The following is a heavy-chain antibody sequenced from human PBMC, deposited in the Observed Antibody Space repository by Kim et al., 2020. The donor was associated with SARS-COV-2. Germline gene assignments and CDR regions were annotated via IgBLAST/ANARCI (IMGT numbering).Heavy chain of an antibody. V-gene: IGHV3-21*01. D-gene: IGHD6-19*01. CDR3: ARDTLQSRVDY. J-gene: IGHJ4*02. CDR1: GFTFSSYS. CDR2: ISSSSSYI. Sequence: GGSLRLSCAASGFTFSSYSMNWVRQAPGKGLEWVSSISSSSSYIYYADSVKGRFTISRDNAKNSLYLQMNSLRAEDTAVYYCARDTLQSRVDYWGQGTLVTVSS.